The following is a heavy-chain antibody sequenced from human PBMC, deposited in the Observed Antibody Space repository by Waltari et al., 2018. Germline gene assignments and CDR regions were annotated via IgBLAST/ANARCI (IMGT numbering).Heavy chain of an antibody. CDR2: INPSGGST. D-gene: IGHD3-9*01. Sequence: QVQLVQSGAEVKKPGASVKVSCKASGYTFTSYYMHWVRQAPGQGLEWMGIINPSGGSTSYAQKFQGRVTMTRDTSTSTVYMELSSLRSEDTAVYYCARGDDILTGYYSPPSGYWGQGTLVTVSS. CDR1: GYTFTSYY. J-gene: IGHJ4*02. V-gene: IGHV1-46*01. CDR3: ARGDDILTGYYSPPSGY.